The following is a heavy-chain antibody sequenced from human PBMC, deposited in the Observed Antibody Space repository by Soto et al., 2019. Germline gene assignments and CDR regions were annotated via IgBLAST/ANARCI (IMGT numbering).Heavy chain of an antibody. D-gene: IGHD6-6*01. CDR2: FDPEDGET. V-gene: IGHV1-24*01. Sequence: XSVKVACKVAGYPLSELSMDWGRQAPGKGLEWMGGFDPEDGETIYAQKFQGRVTMTEDTSTDTAYMELSSLRSEDTAVYYCATGDEYSSSFTRYGMDVWGQRTTVTVSS. CDR3: ATGDEYSSSFTRYGMDV. J-gene: IGHJ6*02. CDR1: GYPLSELS.